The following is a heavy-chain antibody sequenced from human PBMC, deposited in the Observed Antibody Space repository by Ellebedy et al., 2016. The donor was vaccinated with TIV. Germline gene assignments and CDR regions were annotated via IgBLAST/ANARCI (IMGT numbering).Heavy chain of an antibody. V-gene: IGHV1-2*05. D-gene: IGHD2-21*01. CDR1: GYTFIGYY. CDR2: LNPNSGGT. CDR3: SSSVVVDFDH. J-gene: IGHJ4*02. Sequence: AASVKVSCKASGYTFIGYYMHWVRQAPGQGLEWMGRLNPNSGGTNYVQKFQGRVTMTRATSIITAYMEVSRLRSDDKGVYYCSSSVVVDFDHWGQGTLVTVSS.